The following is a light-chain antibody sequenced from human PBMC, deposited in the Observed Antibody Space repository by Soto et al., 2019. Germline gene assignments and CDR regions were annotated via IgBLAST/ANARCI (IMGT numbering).Light chain of an antibody. CDR3: MQGTHWPFT. CDR1: QSLVFSDRNTY. V-gene: IGKV2-30*01. Sequence: DVVMTQSPLFLSVTLGQPASISCRSSQSLVFSDRNTYLNWFQQRPGQSPRRLIYKVSNRDSGVPDRVSGSGAGTDFTLKISRVEAEDVGVYYCMQGTHWPFTFGPGTKVEIK. CDR2: KVS. J-gene: IGKJ3*01.